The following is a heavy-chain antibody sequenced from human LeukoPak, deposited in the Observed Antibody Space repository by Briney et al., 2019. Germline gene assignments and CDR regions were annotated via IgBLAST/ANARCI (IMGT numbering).Heavy chain of an antibody. V-gene: IGHV4-30-4*07. D-gene: IGHD2-15*01. Sequence: PSETLSLTCAVSGGSISSGGYSWSWIRQPPGKGLEWIGYIYYSGSTYYNPSLKSRVTISVDTSKNQFSLKLSSVTAADTAVYYCARDQIVVVVAATPKRYFDLWGRGTLVTVSS. J-gene: IGHJ2*01. CDR3: ARDQIVVVVAATPKRYFDL. CDR1: GGSISSGGYS. CDR2: IYYSGST.